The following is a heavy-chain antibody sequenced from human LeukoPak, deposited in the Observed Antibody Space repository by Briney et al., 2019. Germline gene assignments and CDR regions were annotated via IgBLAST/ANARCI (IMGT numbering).Heavy chain of an antibody. J-gene: IGHJ4*02. CDR1: GFSFTTHA. D-gene: IGHD3-16*01. CDR3: VRGQATSWGLDY. CDR2: ISGSGGST. V-gene: IGHV3-23*01. Sequence: SGGSLRLSCVASGFSFTTHAMGWVRQAPGKGLEWVSHISGSGGSTKYSGSVKGRFTISRDNSKNTLYLQMNSLRAEDTALYYCVRGQATSWGLDYWGQGTLVTVSS.